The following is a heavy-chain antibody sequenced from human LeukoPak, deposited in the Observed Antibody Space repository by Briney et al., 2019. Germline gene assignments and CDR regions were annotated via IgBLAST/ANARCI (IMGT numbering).Heavy chain of an antibody. Sequence: PGGSLRLSCAASGFTFSSYAMSWVRQAPGKGLEWVSAISGSGGSTYYADSVKGRFTISRDNSKNTLYLQMNSLRAEDTAVYYCAKHPAYYYDSSGWYWGQGTLVTVSS. CDR1: GFTFSSYA. J-gene: IGHJ4*02. CDR3: AKHPAYYYDSSGWY. CDR2: ISGSGGST. V-gene: IGHV3-23*01. D-gene: IGHD3-22*01.